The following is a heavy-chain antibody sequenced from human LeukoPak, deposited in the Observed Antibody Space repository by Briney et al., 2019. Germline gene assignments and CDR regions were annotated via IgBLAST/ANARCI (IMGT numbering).Heavy chain of an antibody. CDR3: AKSISPYYYDSSGYLMDAFDI. CDR1: GYTFTSYA. Sequence: ASVKVSCKASGYTFTSYAISWVRQAPGQGLEWMGGIIPIFGTANYAQKFQGRVTITADESTSTAYMELSSLRSEDTAVYYCAKSISPYYYDSSGYLMDAFDIWGQGTMVTVSS. D-gene: IGHD3-22*01. J-gene: IGHJ3*02. CDR2: IIPIFGTA. V-gene: IGHV1-69*13.